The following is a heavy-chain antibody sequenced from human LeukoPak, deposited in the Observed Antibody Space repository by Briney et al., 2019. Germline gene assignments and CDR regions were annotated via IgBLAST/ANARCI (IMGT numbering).Heavy chain of an antibody. J-gene: IGHJ6*03. Sequence: GGSLRLSCAASGFTFSSYGMHWVRQAPGKGLEWVAVISYDGSNKYYADSVKGRFTISRDNAKNSLYLQMNSLRAEDTAVYYCARVGPWVNPDYYYYYMDVWGKGTTVTVSS. V-gene: IGHV3-30*03. CDR1: GFTFSSYG. CDR3: ARVGPWVNPDYYYYYMDV. CDR2: ISYDGSNK. D-gene: IGHD1-14*01.